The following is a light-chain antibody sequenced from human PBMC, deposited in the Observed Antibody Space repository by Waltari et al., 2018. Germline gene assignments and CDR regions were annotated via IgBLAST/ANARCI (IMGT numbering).Light chain of an antibody. CDR1: SSDIGRYDL. CDR3: CSYAGNYIWV. V-gene: IGLV2-23*02. CDR2: DVT. J-gene: IGLJ3*02. Sequence: QSALTPPAAVSGSPGQSVTISCTGASSDIGRYDLASWYQQHPGNAPKLVISDVTKRPSGVSDRFSGSKSGDTASLTISGLQFEDEADYYCCSYAGNYIWVFGGGTRLTVL.